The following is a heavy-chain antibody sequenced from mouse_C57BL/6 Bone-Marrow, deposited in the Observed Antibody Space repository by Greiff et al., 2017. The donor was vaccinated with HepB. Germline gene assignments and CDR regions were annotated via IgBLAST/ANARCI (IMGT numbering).Heavy chain of an antibody. CDR3: ARGITTVYYAMDY. CDR1: GYSITSGYY. V-gene: IGHV3-6*01. J-gene: IGHJ4*01. D-gene: IGHD1-1*01. Sequence: DVKLQESGPCLVKPSQSLSLTCSVTGYSITSGYYWNWIRQFPGNKLEWMGYISYDGSNNYNPSLKNRISITRDTSKNQFFLKLNSVTTEDTATYYCARGITTVYYAMDYWGQGTSVTVSS. CDR2: ISYDGSN.